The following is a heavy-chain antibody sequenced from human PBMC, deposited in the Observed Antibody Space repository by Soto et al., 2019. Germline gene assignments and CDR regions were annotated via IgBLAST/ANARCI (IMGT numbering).Heavy chain of an antibody. D-gene: IGHD3-10*01. CDR3: AKAPGSRLPGYYYGMDV. CDR1: GFTFSNYG. V-gene: IGHV3-30*18. J-gene: IGHJ6*02. CDR2: VSYDGDNK. Sequence: PGGSLRLSCAASGFTFSNYGMHWVRQAPGKGLEWVAVVSYDGDNKYYADSVKGRFTISRDNSKNTLYLQMNSLRPEDTAVYSCAKAPGSRLPGYYYGMDVWGQGTAVTVSS.